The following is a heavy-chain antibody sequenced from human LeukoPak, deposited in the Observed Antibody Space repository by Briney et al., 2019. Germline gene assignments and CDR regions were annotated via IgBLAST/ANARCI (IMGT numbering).Heavy chain of an antibody. J-gene: IGHJ4*02. CDR3: ARLSKDTVVLPAAMAHYFDY. CDR2: IYYSGST. D-gene: IGHD2-2*01. V-gene: IGHV4-59*08. Sequence: SETLSLTCTISGGSISGYYWSWIRQPPGKGLQFIGYIYYSGSTNYNPSLESRVTISVDTSKNQFSLKLRSVTAADTAVYYCARLSKDTVVLPAAMAHYFDYWGQGTLVTVSS. CDR1: GGSISGYY.